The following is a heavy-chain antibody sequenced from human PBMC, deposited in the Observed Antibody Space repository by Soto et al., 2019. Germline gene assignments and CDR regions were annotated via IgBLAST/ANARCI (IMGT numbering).Heavy chain of an antibody. Sequence: QVQLVESGGGVVQPGRSLRLSCAPSGFTFSSYGMHWARQAPGKGLEWVAVIWYDGSNKVYADSVKGRFTISRDNSKNTLYRQMNSLRAEDTAIYYCARDLSGDYGALDNWGQGTMVTVSS. D-gene: IGHD4-17*01. CDR1: GFTFSSYG. CDR2: IWYDGSNK. J-gene: IGHJ3*02. V-gene: IGHV3-33*01. CDR3: ARDLSGDYGALDN.